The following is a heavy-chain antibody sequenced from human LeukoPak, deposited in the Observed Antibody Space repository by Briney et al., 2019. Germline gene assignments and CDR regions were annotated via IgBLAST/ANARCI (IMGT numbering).Heavy chain of an antibody. J-gene: IGHJ4*02. D-gene: IGHD2-2*01. CDR1: GYTFTSYG. V-gene: IGHV1-18*01. CDR2: ISAYNGNT. CDR3: ARDCSSTSCYSS. Sequence: ASVKVSCRASGYTFTSYGISWVRQAPGQGLEWMGWISAYNGNTNYAQKLQGRVTMTTDTSTSTAYMELRSLRSDDTAVYYCARDCSSTSCYSSWGQGTLVTVSS.